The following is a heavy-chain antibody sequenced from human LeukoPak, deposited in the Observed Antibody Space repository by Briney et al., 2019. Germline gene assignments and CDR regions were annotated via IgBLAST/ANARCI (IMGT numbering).Heavy chain of an antibody. Sequence: GRSLRLSCAASGFTFSSYAMHWVRQAPGKGLEWVAVISYDGSNKYYADSVKGRFTISRDNSKNTLYLQMNSLRAEDTAAYYCAAPRDYYYYMDVWGKGTTVTVSS. CDR2: ISYDGSNK. J-gene: IGHJ6*03. CDR1: GFTFSSYA. V-gene: IGHV3-30-3*01. CDR3: AAPRDYYYYMDV.